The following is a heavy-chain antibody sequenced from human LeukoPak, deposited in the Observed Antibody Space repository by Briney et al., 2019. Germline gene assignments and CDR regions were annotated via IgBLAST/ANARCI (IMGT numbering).Heavy chain of an antibody. J-gene: IGHJ4*02. Sequence: SSETLSLTCAVSGGFISTNNWWNWVRQPPGKGLEWIGEIYYTGPTNYNPSLKSRVTISIDKSKNQFSLRLNSVTAADTAVYYCARLRTSGSYYEFYWGQGTLVTVSS. CDR3: ARLRTSGSYYEFY. CDR2: IYYTGPT. CDR1: GGFISTNNW. V-gene: IGHV4-4*02. D-gene: IGHD3-10*01.